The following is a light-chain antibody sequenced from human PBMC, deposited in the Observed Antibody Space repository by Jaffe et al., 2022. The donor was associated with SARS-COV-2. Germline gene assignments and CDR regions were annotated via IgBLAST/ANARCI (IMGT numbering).Light chain of an antibody. CDR3: QVTHGGPWV. Sequence: QTVVTQEPSLTVSPGGTVTLTCASSAGAVTSENYPGWFQQKPGQPPRALVYSTNKKHPWTPARFSGSLLGDRAALTLSGAQPEDEADYHCQVTHGGPWVFGGGTKLTVL. CDR1: AGAVTSENY. J-gene: IGLJ3*02. V-gene: IGLV7-43*01. CDR2: STN.